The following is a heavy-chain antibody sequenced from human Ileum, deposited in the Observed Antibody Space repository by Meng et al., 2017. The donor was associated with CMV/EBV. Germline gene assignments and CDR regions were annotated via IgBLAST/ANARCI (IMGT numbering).Heavy chain of an antibody. CDR2: VYWNDDK. V-gene: IGHV2-5*01. J-gene: IGHJ5*02. CDR3: AHGVAMQNWFDP. Sequence: TFAGFSLSTSGVGVGWIRQPPGKALEWLAVVYWNDDKRYSPSLKSRLTITKDTSKNQVVLTMSNMDTVDTATYYCAHGVAMQNWFDPWGQGTLVTVSS. D-gene: IGHD3-3*01. CDR1: GFSLSTSGVG.